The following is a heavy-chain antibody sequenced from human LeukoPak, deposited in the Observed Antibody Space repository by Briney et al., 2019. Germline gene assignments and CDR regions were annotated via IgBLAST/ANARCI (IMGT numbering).Heavy chain of an antibody. CDR3: ARDSSGVPEYSYYLDY. Sequence: GGSLRLSCAASGFTFSSYSMRWVRQAPGKGLEWVAVITYDGSNKYYAQSVKGRFTISRDNSKNTLYLQMNSLRAEDTAVYYGARDSSGVPEYSYYLDYWGQGTLVTVSS. CDR1: GFTFSSYS. J-gene: IGHJ4*02. D-gene: IGHD6-25*01. V-gene: IGHV3-30-3*01. CDR2: ITYDGSNK.